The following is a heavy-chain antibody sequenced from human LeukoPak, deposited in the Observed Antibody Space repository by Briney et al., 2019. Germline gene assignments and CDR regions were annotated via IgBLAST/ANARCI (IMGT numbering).Heavy chain of an antibody. D-gene: IGHD6-19*01. J-gene: IGHJ4*02. Sequence: GGSLRLSCVASGLSFGSYGMHWVRQAPGKGLEWVAVISHEGSNKYYADSVKGRFTISRDNSKNTVYLQLDSLRAEDTAVYYCARTREQWQVLDYWGQGTLVNVSS. CDR1: GLSFGSYG. V-gene: IGHV3-30*03. CDR3: ARTREQWQVLDY. CDR2: ISHEGSNK.